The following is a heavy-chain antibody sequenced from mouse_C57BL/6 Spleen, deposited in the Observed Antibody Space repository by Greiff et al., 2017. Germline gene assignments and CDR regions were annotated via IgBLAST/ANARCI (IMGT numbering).Heavy chain of an antibody. CDR3: ATSYYGSSRFAY. CDR1: GFSLTSYG. Sequence: VKLMESGPGLVAPSPSLSITCTVSGFSLTSYGVDWVRQSPGKGLEWLGVIWGVGSTNYNSALKSRLSISKDNSKSQVFLKMNSLQTDDTAMYYCATSYYGSSRFAYWGQGTLVTVSA. J-gene: IGHJ3*01. D-gene: IGHD1-1*01. CDR2: IWGVGST. V-gene: IGHV2-6*01.